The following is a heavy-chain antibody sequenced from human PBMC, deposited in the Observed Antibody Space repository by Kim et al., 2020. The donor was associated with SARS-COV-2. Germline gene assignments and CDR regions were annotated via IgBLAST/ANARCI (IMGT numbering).Heavy chain of an antibody. J-gene: IGHJ3*02. CDR2: T. D-gene: IGHD1-26*01. CDR3: ARGSETHSYSFDI. Sequence: TNYNPSLTSRVTMSLDTSKNHFSLDLPSLTAADTGVYYCARGSETHSYSFDIWGQGIMVTVSP. V-gene: IGHV4-34*01.